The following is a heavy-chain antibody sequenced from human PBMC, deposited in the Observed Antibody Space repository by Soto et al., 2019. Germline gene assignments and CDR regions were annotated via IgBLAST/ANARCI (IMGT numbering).Heavy chain of an antibody. CDR3: ARLGSLGPNWFDP. J-gene: IGHJ5*02. V-gene: IGHV1-69*02. CDR1: GCTFSSYT. Sequence: SVKVSCKSSGCTFSSYTISRVRQAPGQGLEWMGRIIPILGIANYAQKFQGRVTITADKSTSTAYMELSSLRSEDTAVYYCARLGSLGPNWFDPWGQGTLVTVSS. CDR2: IIPILGIA. D-gene: IGHD3-10*01.